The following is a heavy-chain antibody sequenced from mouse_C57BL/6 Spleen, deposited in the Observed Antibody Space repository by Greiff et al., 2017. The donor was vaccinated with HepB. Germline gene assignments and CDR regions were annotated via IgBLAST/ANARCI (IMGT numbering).Heavy chain of an antibody. CDR1: GYTFTSYW. J-gene: IGHJ3*01. V-gene: IGHV1-59*01. CDR3: AREGVYGTAWFAY. CDR2: IDPSDSYT. D-gene: IGHD1-1*01. Sequence: QVQLQQPGAELVRPGTSVKLSCKASGYTFTSYWMHWVKQRPGQGLEWIGVIDPSDSYTNYNQKFKGKATLTVDTSSSTAYMQRSSLTSGDSAVYYCAREGVYGTAWFAYWGQGTLVTVSA.